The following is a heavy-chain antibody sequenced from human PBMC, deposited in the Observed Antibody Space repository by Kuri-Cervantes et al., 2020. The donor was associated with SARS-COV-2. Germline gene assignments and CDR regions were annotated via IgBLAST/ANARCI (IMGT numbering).Heavy chain of an antibody. CDR3: ARSGSGTYFHYCYYYMDV. J-gene: IGHJ6*03. CDR2: ISYDGSNK. CDR1: GFTFSSYA. V-gene: IGHV3-30*04. D-gene: IGHD3-10*01. Sequence: GESLKISCAASGFTFSSYAMHWVRQAPGKGLEWVTVISYDGSNKYYADSVKGRFTISRDNSKNTLYLQMNSLRAEDTAVYYCARSGSGTYFHYCYYYMDVWGKGTTVTVSS.